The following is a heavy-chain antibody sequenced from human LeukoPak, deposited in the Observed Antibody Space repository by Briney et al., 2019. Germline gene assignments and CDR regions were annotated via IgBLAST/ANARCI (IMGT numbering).Heavy chain of an antibody. CDR2: ISGSGGST. CDR3: AGYCSGGNCYRRSDY. Sequence: PGGSLILSCAASGFTFSSYAMSWVRQAPGKGLEWVSAISGSGGSTYYADSVKGRFTISRDNAKNSLYLQINSLRAEDTAVYYCAGYCSGGNCYRRSDYWGQGTLVTVSS. D-gene: IGHD2-15*01. CDR1: GFTFSSYA. V-gene: IGHV3-23*01. J-gene: IGHJ4*02.